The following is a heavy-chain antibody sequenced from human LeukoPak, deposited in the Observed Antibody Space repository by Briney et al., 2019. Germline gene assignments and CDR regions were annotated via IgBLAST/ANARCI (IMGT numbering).Heavy chain of an antibody. CDR3: AVAAAAGTKPIDY. D-gene: IGHD6-13*01. CDR1: GGSFSGYY. V-gene: IGHV4-34*01. CDR2: INHSGST. Sequence: SETLSLTCAVYGGSFSGYYWSWIRQPPGKGLEWIGEINHSGSTNYNPSLKSRVTISVDTSKNQFSLKLSSVTAADTAVYYCAVAAAAGTKPIDYWGQGTLVTVSS. J-gene: IGHJ4*02.